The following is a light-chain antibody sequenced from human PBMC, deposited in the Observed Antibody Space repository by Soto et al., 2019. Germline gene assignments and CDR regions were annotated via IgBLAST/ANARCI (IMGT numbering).Light chain of an antibody. CDR1: HSVTNS. CDR3: QQYDRSLT. J-gene: IGKJ4*01. V-gene: IGKV3-20*01. Sequence: ILLTQSPCSLSLSPGEIATLACSAIHSVTNSLAWYQQKPGQAPRLLVYGASHRASGIPDRFSGSGSGTDFTLTISRLEPEDFAVYYCQQYDRSLTFGGGTKVDIK. CDR2: GAS.